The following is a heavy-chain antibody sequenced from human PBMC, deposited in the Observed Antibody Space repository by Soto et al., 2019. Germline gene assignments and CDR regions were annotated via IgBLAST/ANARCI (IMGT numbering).Heavy chain of an antibody. Sequence: LSLSCAASGLTFSSYVMNWGRQAPGKGLEWVAVISYDGSNKYYADSVKGRFTISRDNSKNTLYLQMNSLRAEDTAGYYCATERAGLDYWGQGTLVTV. D-gene: IGHD6-13*01. CDR2: ISYDGSNK. CDR1: GLTFSSYV. J-gene: IGHJ4*02. V-gene: IGHV3-30*03. CDR3: ATERAGLDY.